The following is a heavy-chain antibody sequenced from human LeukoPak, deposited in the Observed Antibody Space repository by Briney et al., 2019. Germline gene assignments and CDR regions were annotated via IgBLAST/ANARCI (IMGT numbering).Heavy chain of an antibody. CDR2: MYYSGST. D-gene: IGHD3-10*01. CDR1: GGSITNDF. V-gene: IGHV4-59*01. CDR3: AKVIIGLYAFDI. Sequence: SETLSLSCTVSGGSITNDFWSWIRQPPGKGLEWIGYMYYSGSTNYHPSLKSRVTISIDTSKNQFSLKLSSVTAADTAVYYCAKVIIGLYAFDIWGQGTMVTVSS. J-gene: IGHJ3*02.